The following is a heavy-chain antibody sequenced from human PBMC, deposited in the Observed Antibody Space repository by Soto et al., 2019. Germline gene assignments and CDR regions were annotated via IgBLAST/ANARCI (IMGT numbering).Heavy chain of an antibody. V-gene: IGHV1-69*12. CDR2: IIPIFGTA. CDR3: ARSRSAGYVYFDS. Sequence: QVQLEQSGAEVKKPGSSVKVSCKASGGTFSNYAISWVRQAPGQGLEWMGGIIPIFGTANYAQKLQDRVTINADESTSTAYMELSSLRSDDTAVYYCARSRSAGYVYFDSWGQGTLVTVSS. J-gene: IGHJ4*02. D-gene: IGHD3-10*02. CDR1: GGTFSNYA.